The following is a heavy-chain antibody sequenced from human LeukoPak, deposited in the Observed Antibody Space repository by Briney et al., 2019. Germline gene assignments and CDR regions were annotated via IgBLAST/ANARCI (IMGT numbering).Heavy chain of an antibody. CDR1: GFTFSGYS. V-gene: IGHV3-48*04. J-gene: IGHJ4*02. CDR2: IVGSGNTI. D-gene: IGHD2-15*01. CDR3: VRESCSGGSCYLFDC. Sequence: PGGSLRLSCAASGFTFSGYSMIWVREAPGKGLGWVSHIVGSGNTIYYADSVKGRFTISRDNAKNTLYVLVNSLRAEDTAVYYCVRESCSGGSCYLFDCWGQGTLVTVSS.